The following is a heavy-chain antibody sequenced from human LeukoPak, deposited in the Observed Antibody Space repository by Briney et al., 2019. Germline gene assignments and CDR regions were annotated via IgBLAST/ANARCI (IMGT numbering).Heavy chain of an antibody. CDR2: IGNNGDTT. CDR3: ARDLTNGWHYFDY. CDR1: GFTFSSHA. Sequence: GGSLRLSCAASGFTFSSHAMHWVRQAPGKGLEYVSGIGNNGDTTYYANSVKGRFTISRDNSKNTLYLEMGSLRAEDMAVYHCARDLTNGWHYFDYWGQGTLVTVSS. V-gene: IGHV3-64*01. J-gene: IGHJ4*02. D-gene: IGHD6-19*01.